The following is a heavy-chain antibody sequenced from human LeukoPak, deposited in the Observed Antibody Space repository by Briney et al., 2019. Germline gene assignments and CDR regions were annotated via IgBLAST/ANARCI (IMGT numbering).Heavy chain of an antibody. CDR1: GFPFSIHG. Sequence: GGSLRLSCAASGFPFSIHGMSWVRQAPGKGPEWVSSISSGSDYTFYADSVRGRFTIFRDNSKNTMYLQMNSLRVGDTAVYYCAKIGVIGQWYYDLWGRGTLVTVSS. V-gene: IGHV3-23*01. D-gene: IGHD3/OR15-3a*01. CDR3: AKIGVIGQWYYDL. J-gene: IGHJ2*01. CDR2: ISSGSDYT.